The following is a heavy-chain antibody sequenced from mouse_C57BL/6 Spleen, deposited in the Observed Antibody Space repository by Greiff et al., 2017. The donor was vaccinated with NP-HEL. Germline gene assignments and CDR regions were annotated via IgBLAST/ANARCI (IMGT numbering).Heavy chain of an antibody. CDR1: GYTFTSYW. D-gene: IGHD1-1*01. V-gene: IGHV1-50*01. Sequence: QVQLQQSGAELVKPGASVKLSCKASGYTFTSYWMQWVKQRPGQGLEWIGEIDPSDSYTNYNQKFKGKAALTVDTSSSTAYMQLSSLTSEDSAVYYCARRGLRDYGSSGFAYWGQGTLVTVSA. J-gene: IGHJ3*01. CDR2: IDPSDSYT. CDR3: ARRGLRDYGSSGFAY.